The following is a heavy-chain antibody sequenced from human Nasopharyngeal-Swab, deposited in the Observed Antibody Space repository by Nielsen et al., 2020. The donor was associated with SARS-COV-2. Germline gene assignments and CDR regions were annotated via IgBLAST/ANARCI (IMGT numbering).Heavy chain of an antibody. Sequence: SVKVSCKASGGTFSSYAISWVQQAPGQRLEWMGGIIPIIDVAKYGQKFQGRVAITADKSTSTAYMELRSLRSDDTGVYYCARGGWLRRSYYYSYYYMDVWGKGTTVTVSS. CDR3: ARGGWLRRSYYYSYYYMDV. J-gene: IGHJ6*03. D-gene: IGHD5-12*01. V-gene: IGHV1-69*10. CDR2: IIPIIDVA. CDR1: GGTFSSYA.